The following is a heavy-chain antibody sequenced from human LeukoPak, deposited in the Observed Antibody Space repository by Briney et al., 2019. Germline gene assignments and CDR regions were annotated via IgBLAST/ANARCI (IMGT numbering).Heavy chain of an antibody. Sequence: PGGSLRLSCAASGFTFSSYAMGWVRRAPGKGLEWVSAISGSGGSTYYADSVKGRFTISRDNAKNSLYLQMHSLRVEDTAMYYCARGLRDRYGMDVWGQGTTVTVSS. CDR3: ARGLRDRYGMDV. CDR1: GFTFSSYA. J-gene: IGHJ6*02. V-gene: IGHV3-23*01. CDR2: ISGSGGST.